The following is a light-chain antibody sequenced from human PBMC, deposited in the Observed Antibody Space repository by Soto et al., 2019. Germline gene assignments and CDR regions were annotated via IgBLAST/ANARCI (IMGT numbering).Light chain of an antibody. CDR2: ATS. CDR1: QTISSF. V-gene: IGKV1-39*01. J-gene: IGKJ2*01. CDR3: QQSYSTPYT. Sequence: DIQMTQSPSFLSASLGDRVTITCRASQTISSFLYWYQQRPGKAPKLLIYATSNLHSGVPSRFSGAGSGTDFTLTINSLQPEDCATYYCQQSYSTPYTFGHGTKL.